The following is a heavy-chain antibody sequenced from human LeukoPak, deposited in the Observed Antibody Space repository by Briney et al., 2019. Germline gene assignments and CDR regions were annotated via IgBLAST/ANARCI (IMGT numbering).Heavy chain of an antibody. CDR3: ARSPRDSAYSNFDS. CDR1: GFTFSIYA. CDR2: IRQDGSQK. Sequence: GGSLRLSCAASGFTFSIYAMSWVRQAPGRGLEWVANIRQDGSQKYYVDSVEGRFTISRDNAKNSLYLQLNSLRADDTAVYYCARSPRDSAYSNFDSWGQGALVTVSS. V-gene: IGHV3-7*03. D-gene: IGHD5-12*01. J-gene: IGHJ4*02.